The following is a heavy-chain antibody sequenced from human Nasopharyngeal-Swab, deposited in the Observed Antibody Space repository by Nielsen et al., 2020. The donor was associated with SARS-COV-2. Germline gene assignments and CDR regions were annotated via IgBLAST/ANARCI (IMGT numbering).Heavy chain of an antibody. CDR1: GFSFSTYG. CDR3: ARGSSVHAFDV. Sequence: GGSLRLSCAASGFSFSTYGMHWARQSPVKGLEWLTNICYDGSNKYYADSVKGRFTVSRDNSKNTLFLEMDSLRAEDTAVYYCARGSSVHAFDVWGQGTEVTVSS. V-gene: IGHV3-33*01. J-gene: IGHJ3*01. D-gene: IGHD3-10*01. CDR2: ICYDGSNK.